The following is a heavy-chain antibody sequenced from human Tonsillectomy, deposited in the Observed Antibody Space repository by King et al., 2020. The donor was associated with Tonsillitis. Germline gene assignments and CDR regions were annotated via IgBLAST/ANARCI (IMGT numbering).Heavy chain of an antibody. CDR2: INPNSGGT. D-gene: IGHD3-22*01. Sequence: QLVQSGAEVKKPGASVNVSCKASGYTFTGYYIYWVRQAPGQGIEWMGWINPNSGGTHYAQKFQGRVSMTWDTSISTAYMELNRLRSDDTAVYFCARDHDSSGYYYVIDYWGQGTLVTVSS. CDR1: GYTFTGYY. CDR3: ARDHDSSGYYYVIDY. J-gene: IGHJ4*02. V-gene: IGHV1-2*02.